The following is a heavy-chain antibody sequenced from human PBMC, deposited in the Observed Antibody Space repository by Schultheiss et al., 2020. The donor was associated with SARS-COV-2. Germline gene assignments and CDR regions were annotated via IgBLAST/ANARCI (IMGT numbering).Heavy chain of an antibody. V-gene: IGHV4-59*12. Sequence: SETLSLTCTVSGGSISSYYWSWIRQPPGKGLEWIGSIYYSGSTYYNPSLKSRVTISVDTSKNQFSLKLSSVTAADTAVYYCARAREGAFDIWGQGTMVTVSS. CDR1: GGSISSYY. J-gene: IGHJ3*02. CDR2: IYYSGST. CDR3: ARAREGAFDI.